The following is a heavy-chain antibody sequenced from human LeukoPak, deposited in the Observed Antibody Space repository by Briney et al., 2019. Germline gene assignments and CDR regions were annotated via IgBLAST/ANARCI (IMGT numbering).Heavy chain of an antibody. J-gene: IGHJ6*02. V-gene: IGHV3-7*03. CDR1: GFTFSSYW. Sequence: GGSLRLSCVASGFTFSSYWMNWARQAPGKGLEWVASINHNGNVNYYVDSVKGRFTISRDNAKNSLYLQMSNLRAEATAVYFCARGGGLDVWGQGATVTVSS. D-gene: IGHD3-16*01. CDR2: INHNGNVN. CDR3: ARGGGLDV.